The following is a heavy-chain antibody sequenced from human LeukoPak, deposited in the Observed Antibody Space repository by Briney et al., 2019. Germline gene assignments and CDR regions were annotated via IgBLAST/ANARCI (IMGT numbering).Heavy chain of an antibody. Sequence: PGGSLRLSCAASGFTFSDYYMSWIRQAPGKGLEWVSYISSSGSTIYYADSVKGRFTISRDNAKNSLYLQMNSLRAEDTAVYYCARASADYYDSSLYFDYWGQGTLVTVSS. CDR3: ARASADYYDSSLYFDY. V-gene: IGHV3-11*01. CDR2: ISSSGSTI. D-gene: IGHD3-22*01. J-gene: IGHJ4*02. CDR1: GFTFSDYY.